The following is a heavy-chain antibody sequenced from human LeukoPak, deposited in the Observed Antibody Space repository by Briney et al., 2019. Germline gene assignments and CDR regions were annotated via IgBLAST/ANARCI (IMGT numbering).Heavy chain of an antibody. CDR2: IWYDGSNK. Sequence: PGRSLRLSCAASGFTFSSYGMHWVRQAPGKGLEWVGVIWYDGSNKYYAGSVKGRFTISRDNSKNTLYLQMNSLRAEDTAVYYSARDRWSGGYGMWYFDLWGGGTLVTVSS. D-gene: IGHD1-26*01. CDR3: ARDRWSGGYGMWYFDL. CDR1: GFTFSSYG. J-gene: IGHJ2*01. V-gene: IGHV3-33*01.